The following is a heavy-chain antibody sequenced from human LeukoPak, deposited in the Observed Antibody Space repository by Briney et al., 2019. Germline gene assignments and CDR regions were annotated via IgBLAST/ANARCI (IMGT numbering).Heavy chain of an antibody. CDR3: ARDSGGVDKIDD. CDR2: IYSGGST. D-gene: IGHD3-16*01. Sequence: GGTLRLSCTASGFTLSYSYMSWVRQAPGKGLGWVSLIYSGGSTFYSDSLTARFTISRDNSKNNLYLHMNSLRCEDTAVYYCARDSGGVDKIDDWGQGTLVTVSS. V-gene: IGHV3-66*02. J-gene: IGHJ4*02. CDR1: GFTLSYSY.